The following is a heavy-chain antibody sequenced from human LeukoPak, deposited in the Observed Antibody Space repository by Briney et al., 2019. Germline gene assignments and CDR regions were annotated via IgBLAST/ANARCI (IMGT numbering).Heavy chain of an antibody. V-gene: IGHV5-51*01. CDR1: GYSFTSYW. CDR3: ARRGPGAVAGYSWFDP. D-gene: IGHD6-19*01. J-gene: IGHJ5*02. Sequence: GESLKISCKGPGYSFTSYWLGWVRQMPGKGLEWMGIIYPGDSDTRYSPSFQGQVTISADKSISTAYLQWSSLKASDTAMYYCARRGPGAVAGYSWFDPWGQGTLVTVSS. CDR2: IYPGDSDT.